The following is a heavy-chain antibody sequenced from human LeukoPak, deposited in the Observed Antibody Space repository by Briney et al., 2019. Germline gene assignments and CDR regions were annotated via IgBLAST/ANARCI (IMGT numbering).Heavy chain of an antibody. J-gene: IGHJ5*02. Sequence: ASVKVSCKASGYTFTSYYMHWVRQAPGQGLEWMGIINPSGGSTSYAQKFQGRVTMTRDTSTSTVYMELSSLRSEDTAVYYCARHYYGSGRYLDGWFDPWGQGTLVTVSS. CDR1: GYTFTSYY. D-gene: IGHD3-10*01. CDR2: INPSGGST. V-gene: IGHV1-46*01. CDR3: ARHYYGSGRYLDGWFDP.